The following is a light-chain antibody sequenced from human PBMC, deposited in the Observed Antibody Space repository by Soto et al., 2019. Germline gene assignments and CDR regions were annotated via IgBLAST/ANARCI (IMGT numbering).Light chain of an antibody. V-gene: IGLV2-23*01. Sequence: QSALTQPASVSGSPGQSITVSCTGTSSDVGAYNLVSRYQQYPGKAPRLIIYEGTKRPSGISHRFSGSKSDNTASLTISGLRAEDEAHYHCCSYAGSRTFVFGGGTQLTVL. CDR1: SSDVGAYNL. CDR2: EGT. CDR3: CSYAGSRTFV. J-gene: IGLJ3*02.